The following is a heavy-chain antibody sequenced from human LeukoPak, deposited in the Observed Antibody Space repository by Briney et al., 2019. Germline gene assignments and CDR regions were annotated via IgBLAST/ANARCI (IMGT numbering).Heavy chain of an antibody. Sequence: GGSLRLSCAASGFTFSSYAMHWVRQAPGKGLEWVAVISYDGSNKYYADPVKGRFTISRDNTKNTLYLQMNSLRAEDTAVYYCARQYYDFWSGYYIGYYYYMDVWGKGTTVTVSS. CDR2: ISYDGSNK. CDR1: GFTFSSYA. V-gene: IGHV3-30*01. D-gene: IGHD3-3*01. J-gene: IGHJ6*03. CDR3: ARQYYDFWSGYYIGYYYYMDV.